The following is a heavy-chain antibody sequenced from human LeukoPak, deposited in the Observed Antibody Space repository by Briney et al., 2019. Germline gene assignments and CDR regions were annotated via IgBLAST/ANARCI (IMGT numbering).Heavy chain of an antibody. CDR1: NYTFTAYG. V-gene: IGHV1-18*01. J-gene: IGHJ4*02. D-gene: IGHD2-2*01. CDR2: IRSDNGKT. CDR3: AKVVCSSTSCYVGYFDY. Sequence: ASVKVSCKTFNYTFTAYGINWVRQAPGQGLEWMGWIRSDNGKTNYAQKLQGRVTLTTDTTTSTAYMELRSLRSDDTAVYYCAKVVCSSTSCYVGYFDYWGQGTLVTVSS.